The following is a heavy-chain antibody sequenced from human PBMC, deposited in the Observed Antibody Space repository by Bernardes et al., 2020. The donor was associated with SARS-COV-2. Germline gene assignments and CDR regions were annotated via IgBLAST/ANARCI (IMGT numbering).Heavy chain of an antibody. Sequence: GGSLRLSCATSGFSFNNYGLHWVRQAPGKGPELVAFISYAGSIKYYADSVGGRFTISRDSSRNTLFLDMKSLRAEDTAVYYCAKDRSIFWFGEGKNPFHPWGQGTLVTVSS. CDR1: GFSFNNYG. J-gene: IGHJ5*02. V-gene: IGHV3-30*18. D-gene: IGHD3-10*01. CDR2: ISYAGSIK. CDR3: AKDRSIFWFGEGKNPFHP.